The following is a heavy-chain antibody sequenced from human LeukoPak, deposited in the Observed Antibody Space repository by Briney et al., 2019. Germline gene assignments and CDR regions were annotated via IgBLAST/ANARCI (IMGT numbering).Heavy chain of an antibody. Sequence: GGSLRLSCAASGFTFSSYSMNWVRQAPGKGLEWVSSISSSSSYIYYADSVKGRFTISRDNAKNSLYLQMNSLRAEDTAVYYCARNYYQLLWGYYYYGMDVWGKGTTVTVSS. CDR1: GFTFSSYS. V-gene: IGHV3-21*01. D-gene: IGHD2-2*01. J-gene: IGHJ6*04. CDR2: ISSSSSYI. CDR3: ARNYYQLLWGYYYYGMDV.